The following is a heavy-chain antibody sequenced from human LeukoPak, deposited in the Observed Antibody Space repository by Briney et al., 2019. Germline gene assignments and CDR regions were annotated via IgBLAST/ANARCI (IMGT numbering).Heavy chain of an antibody. CDR1: GGSISSGDYY. CDR3: TRRRNYLSHFDY. J-gene: IGHJ4*02. CDR2: IYYSGST. Sequence: PSQTLSLTCTVSGGSISSGDYYWSWIRQPPGKGLEWIGYIYYSGSTYYNPSLKSRVTISVDTSKNQFSLKLSSVTAADTAVYYCTRRRNYLSHFDYWGQGTLVTASS. V-gene: IGHV4-30-4*01. D-gene: IGHD1-7*01.